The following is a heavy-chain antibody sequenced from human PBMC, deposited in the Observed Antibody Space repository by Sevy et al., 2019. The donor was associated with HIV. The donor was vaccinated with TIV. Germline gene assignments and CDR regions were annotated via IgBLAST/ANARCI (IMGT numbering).Heavy chain of an antibody. D-gene: IGHD6-13*01. CDR2: ISYDGSNK. J-gene: IGHJ5*02. CDR1: GFTFSSYG. Sequence: GGSLRLSCAASGFTFSSYGMHWVRQAPGKGLEWVAVISYDGSNKYYADSVKGRFTISSDNSKNTLYLQMNSLRAEDTAVYYCAKEKRKGSSSWYFGWFDPWGQGTLVTVSS. V-gene: IGHV3-30*18. CDR3: AKEKRKGSSSWYFGWFDP.